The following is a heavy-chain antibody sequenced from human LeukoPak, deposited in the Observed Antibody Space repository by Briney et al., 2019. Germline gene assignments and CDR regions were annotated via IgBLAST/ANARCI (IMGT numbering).Heavy chain of an antibody. CDR3: AKAVFVGSYYNVQWFDP. J-gene: IGHJ5*02. D-gene: IGHD3-10*01. CDR1: GFTFSSYA. Sequence: PGGSLRLSCAASGFTFSSYAMSWVRQAPGKGLEWVSAISGSGGSTYYADSVKGRFTISRDNSKNTLYLQMNSLRAEDTAVYYCAKAVFVGSYYNVQWFDPWGQGTLVTVSS. CDR2: ISGSGGST. V-gene: IGHV3-23*01.